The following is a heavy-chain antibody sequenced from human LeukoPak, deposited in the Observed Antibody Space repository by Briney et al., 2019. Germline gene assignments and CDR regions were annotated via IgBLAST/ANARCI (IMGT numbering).Heavy chain of an antibody. D-gene: IGHD3-22*01. J-gene: IGHJ4*02. V-gene: IGHV4-59*01. Sequence: SETLSLTCTVSGGXISSYYWSWIRQPPGKGLEWIGYNFYSGSSNYHPSLKSRVIISVETSKNQFSLKLSSVTAADTAVYYCAASYDSSGYYAYFDYWGQGTLVTVSS. CDR3: AASYDSSGYYAYFDY. CDR1: GGXISSYY. CDR2: NFYSGSS.